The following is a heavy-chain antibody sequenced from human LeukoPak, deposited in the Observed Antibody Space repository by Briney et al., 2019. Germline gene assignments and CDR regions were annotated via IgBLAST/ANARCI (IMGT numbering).Heavy chain of an antibody. D-gene: IGHD3-22*01. J-gene: IGHJ4*02. CDR2: ISDSGGRT. Sequence: GGSLRLSCTVSGITLSNYGMSWVRQAPGKGLEWVAGISDSGGRTNYADSVKGRFTISRDNPKNTLYLQMNSLRAEDTAVYFCAKRGVVIRVILVGFHKEAYYFDSWGQGALVTVST. CDR1: GITLSNYG. V-gene: IGHV3-23*01. CDR3: AKRGVVIRVILVGFHKEAYYFDS.